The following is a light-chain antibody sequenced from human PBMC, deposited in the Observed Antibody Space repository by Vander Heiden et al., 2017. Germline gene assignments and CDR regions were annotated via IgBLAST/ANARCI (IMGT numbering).Light chain of an antibody. V-gene: IGKV2D-29*01. CDR2: EAS. CDR1: QSLLRRDGNTY. Sequence: EIVMTQTPLSLSVTPGQPASISFTSSQSLLRRDGNTYLYWYMQNPGQPLQLQIDEASNRFSGVPDRFSGSGSGTDFTLKISRVEAEDVWVYYCMQSIQLPLTFGGGTKVEIK. CDR3: MQSIQLPLT. J-gene: IGKJ4*01.